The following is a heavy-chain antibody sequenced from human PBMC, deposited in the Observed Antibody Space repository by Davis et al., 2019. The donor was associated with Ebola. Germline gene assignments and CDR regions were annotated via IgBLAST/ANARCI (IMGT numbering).Heavy chain of an antibody. J-gene: IGHJ3*02. CDR3: ARPWYSGTYYDAYDI. CDR1: GGSFSGYF. D-gene: IGHD1-26*01. V-gene: IGHV4-34*01. CDR2: ISHGGVT. Sequence: SETLSLTCAVYGGSFSGYFWSWIRQPPGKGLEWIGKISHGGVTDYNPSLRSRVTISVDTSRNQFSLKLSSATAADTAVYYCARPWYSGTYYDAYDIWGQGTMVAVSS.